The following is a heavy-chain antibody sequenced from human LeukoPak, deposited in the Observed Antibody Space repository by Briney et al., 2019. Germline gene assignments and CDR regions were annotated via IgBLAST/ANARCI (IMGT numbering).Heavy chain of an antibody. Sequence: SETLSLTCAVSGGSISSSNWWSWVRQPPGKGLEWIGEIYHSGSTYYNPSLKSRVTISVDRSKNQFSLKLSSVTAADTAVYYCARAHPSGSGSYTYFDYWGQGTLVTVSS. CDR2: IYHSGST. V-gene: IGHV4-4*02. D-gene: IGHD3-10*01. J-gene: IGHJ4*02. CDR3: ARAHPSGSGSYTYFDY. CDR1: GGSISSSNW.